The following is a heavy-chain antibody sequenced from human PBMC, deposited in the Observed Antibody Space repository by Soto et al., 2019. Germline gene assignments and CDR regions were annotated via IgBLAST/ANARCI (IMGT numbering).Heavy chain of an antibody. Sequence: QVQLVESGGGVVQPGRSLRLSCAASGFTFSSYAMHWVRQAPGKGLEWVAVISYDGSNKYYADSVKGRFTISRDNSKNTLYLQMNSLRDEDTAVYYCAREIGDYWGQGTLVTVSS. CDR3: AREIGDY. J-gene: IGHJ4*02. CDR1: GFTFSSYA. CDR2: ISYDGSNK. V-gene: IGHV3-30-3*01. D-gene: IGHD2-21*01.